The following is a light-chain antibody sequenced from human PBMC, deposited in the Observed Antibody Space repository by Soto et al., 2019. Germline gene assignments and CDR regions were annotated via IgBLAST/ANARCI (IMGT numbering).Light chain of an antibody. CDR2: HNN. V-gene: IGLV1-40*01. CDR1: SSNIGADFD. CDR3: QSRDSSLSSSWV. J-gene: IGLJ3*02. Sequence: QSVLTQPPSVSGAPGQRVTISSTGSSSNIGADFDVHWYQHLPGTAPKLLISHNNNRPSGVPDRFSGSKSGTSASLAITGLQADDEAVYYCQSRDSSLSSSWVFGGGTKVTVL.